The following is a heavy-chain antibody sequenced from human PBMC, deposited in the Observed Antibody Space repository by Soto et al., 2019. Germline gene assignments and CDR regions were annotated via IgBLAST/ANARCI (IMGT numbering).Heavy chain of an antibody. D-gene: IGHD2-2*01. V-gene: IGHV4-31*03. CDR3: AREKVVPAASHYFDY. CDR1: GGSISSGGYY. CDR2: IYYSGST. J-gene: IGHJ4*02. Sequence: PSETLSLTCTVSGGSISSGGYYWSWIRQHPGKGLEWIGYIYYSGSTYYNPSLKSRVTISVDTSKNQFSLKLSPVTAADTAVYYCAREKVVPAASHYFDYWGQGTLVTVSS.